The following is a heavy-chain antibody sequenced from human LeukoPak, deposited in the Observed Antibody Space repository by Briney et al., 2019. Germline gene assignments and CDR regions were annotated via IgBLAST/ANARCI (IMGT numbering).Heavy chain of an antibody. D-gene: IGHD3-16*01. CDR1: GFTFSSYW. CDR3: ARPRAYDSRDLDY. CDR2: IDTDGTDT. V-gene: IGHV3-74*01. J-gene: IGHJ4*02. Sequence: GGSLRLSCAVSGFTFSSYWMHWVRQAPGKGLVWVSRIDTDGTDTAYADSVKGRFTISRDNAKKTLYLQMNSLRAEDTAVYYCARPRAYDSRDLDYWGQGALVTVSS.